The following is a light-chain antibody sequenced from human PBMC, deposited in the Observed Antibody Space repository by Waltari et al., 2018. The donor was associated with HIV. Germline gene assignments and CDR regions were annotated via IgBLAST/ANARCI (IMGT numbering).Light chain of an antibody. Sequence: DIVMTLSPLSLPVTPGEPASISCGSSQSLLNSNVNNYLHWYLQKPGQSPQLLIYLASNRASGVPDRFSGSGSGTDFTLKISRVDVDDVGVYYCMHALQLPLTSGGGTKVEIK. J-gene: IGKJ4*01. V-gene: IGKV2-28*01. CDR1: QSLLNSNVNNY. CDR3: MHALQLPLT. CDR2: LAS.